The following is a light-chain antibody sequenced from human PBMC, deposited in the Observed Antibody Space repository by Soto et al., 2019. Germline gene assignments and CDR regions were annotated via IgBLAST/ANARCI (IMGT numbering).Light chain of an antibody. CDR2: KAS. J-gene: IGKJ4*01. Sequence: EIPVTEGPSSLSASGESGVMGTCGASQSISNHLNWYQQKPGKAPKVLIYKASNLQSGVPSRFSGSGSGTDFNLTVSSLQPEDSATYICQQSYTIPLTFGGGTKVDIK. CDR3: QQSYTIPLT. CDR1: QSISNH. V-gene: IGKV1-39*01.